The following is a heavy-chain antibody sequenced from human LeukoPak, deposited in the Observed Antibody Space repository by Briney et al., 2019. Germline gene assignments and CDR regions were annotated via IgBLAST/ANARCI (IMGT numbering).Heavy chain of an antibody. CDR3: ARDFYGDEDFDY. D-gene: IGHD3-10*01. Sequence: GGSLRLSCAVSGFPFCSHEMNWVPQAPGKGLEGLSYINSKGDSKLYADSVKGRFTISRDDARNSVYLQMNSLREEDTALHYCARDFYGDEDFDYWGQGTLVTVSS. CDR1: GFPFCSHE. J-gene: IGHJ4*02. V-gene: IGHV3-48*03. CDR2: INSKGDSK.